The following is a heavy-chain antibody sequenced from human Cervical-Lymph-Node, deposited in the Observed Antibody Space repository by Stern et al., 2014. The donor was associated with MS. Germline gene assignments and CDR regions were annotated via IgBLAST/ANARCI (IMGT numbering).Heavy chain of an antibody. CDR3: ASPLPYAT. D-gene: IGHD4-17*01. CDR1: GSALSNYA. CDR2: IHPSDGRP. V-gene: IGHV1-46*01. J-gene: IGHJ4*02. Sequence: QVQLVQSGAEVKKPGASVKVSCKASGSALSNYAIHWLRQPPGQGPVWMGIIHPSDGRPTYAQEFQGRVTMTRDASTRTVYMELRSLTSDDTAVYYCASPLPYATWGQGTLVTVSS.